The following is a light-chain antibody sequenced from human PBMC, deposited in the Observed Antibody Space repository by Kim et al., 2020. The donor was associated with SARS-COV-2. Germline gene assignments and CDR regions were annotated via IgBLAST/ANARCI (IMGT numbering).Light chain of an antibody. V-gene: IGKV3-11*01. CDR3: QHRSNWPRT. CDR1: QSISTY. CDR2: DAS. J-gene: IGKJ1*01. Sequence: EIVLTQSPATLSLSPGNRATLSCRASQSISTYLAWYQQKSGQAPRLLIYDASKRATGIPARFSGSGSGTDFTLTISSLEPEDFAVYYCQHRSNWPRTFGQGTKVDIK.